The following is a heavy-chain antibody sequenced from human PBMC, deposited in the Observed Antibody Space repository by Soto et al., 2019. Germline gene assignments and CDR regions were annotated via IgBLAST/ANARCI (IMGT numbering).Heavy chain of an antibody. D-gene: IGHD3-10*01. CDR1: GYTFTSYY. CDR2: INPSGGST. V-gene: IGHV1-46*01. J-gene: IGHJ3*02. CDR3: ARGAYYYGSGSYYNPGAFDI. Sequence: QVQLVQSGAEVKKPGASVKVSCKASGYTFTSYYMHWVRQAPGQGLEWMGIINPSGGSTSYAQKFQGRVTMTRDTSTSTVYMELSSLRSEYTAVYYCARGAYYYGSGSYYNPGAFDIWGQGTMVTVSS.